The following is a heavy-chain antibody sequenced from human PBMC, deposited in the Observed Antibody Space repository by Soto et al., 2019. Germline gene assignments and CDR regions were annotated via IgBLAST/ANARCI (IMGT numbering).Heavy chain of an antibody. CDR1: GGTLSSYA. Sequence: GASVKVSCKASGGTLSSYAISWVRQAPGQGLEWMGGIIPIFGTANCAQKFQGRVTITADESTSTAYMELSSLRSEDTAVYYCASQPTYSSSWYGWFDPWGQGTLVTVSS. D-gene: IGHD6-13*01. CDR3: ASQPTYSSSWYGWFDP. V-gene: IGHV1-69*13. CDR2: IIPIFGTA. J-gene: IGHJ5*02.